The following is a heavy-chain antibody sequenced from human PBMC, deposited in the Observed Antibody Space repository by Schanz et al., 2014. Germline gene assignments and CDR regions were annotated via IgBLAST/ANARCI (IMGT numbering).Heavy chain of an antibody. V-gene: IGHV3-7*01. D-gene: IGHD1-7*01. CDR2: IEPDGSEK. J-gene: IGHJ4*02. CDR1: GFTFRGYW. Sequence: EAQSVESGGGLVQPGGSLRVSCAASGFTFRGYWMTWVRQAPGKGLEWVANIEPDGSEKYYVDSVKGRFTISRDNAKNLLYLQMSSLRAEETAMYYCARAGGLPGTSRGLFDYWGQGALVTVSS. CDR3: ARAGGLPGTSRGLFDY.